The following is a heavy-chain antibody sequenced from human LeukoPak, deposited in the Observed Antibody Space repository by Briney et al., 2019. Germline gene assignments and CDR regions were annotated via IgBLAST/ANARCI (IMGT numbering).Heavy chain of an antibody. CDR1: GFTFSSYS. V-gene: IGHV3-21*04. CDR2: ISSSSSYI. D-gene: IGHD3-22*01. CDR3: ARDRGAPPGYYDSSGYLEDWYFDL. J-gene: IGHJ2*01. Sequence: GGSLRLSCAASGFTFSSYSMNWVRQAPGKGLEWVSSISSSSSYIYYADSVKGRFTISRDNAKNSLYLQMNSLRAADTAVYYCARDRGAPPGYYDSSGYLEDWYFDLWGRGTLVTVSS.